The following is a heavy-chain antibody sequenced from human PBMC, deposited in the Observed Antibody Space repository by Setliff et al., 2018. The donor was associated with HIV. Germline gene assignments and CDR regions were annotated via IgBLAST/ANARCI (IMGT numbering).Heavy chain of an antibody. D-gene: IGHD3-10*01. Sequence: PGESLKISCKASGYSFTNYWIGWVRQMPAKRPEWMGIIYPGGSDTRYSPSFQGQVTLSVDKSISTAYLQWSSLKASDTAMYYCVRHVSSSAVFDPWGQGTLVTVSS. CDR3: VRHVSSSAVFDP. CDR1: GYSFTNYW. V-gene: IGHV5-51*01. J-gene: IGHJ5*02. CDR2: IYPGGSDT.